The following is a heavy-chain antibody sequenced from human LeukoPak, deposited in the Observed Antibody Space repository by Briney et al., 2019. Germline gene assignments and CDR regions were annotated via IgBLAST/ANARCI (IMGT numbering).Heavy chain of an antibody. J-gene: IGHJ4*02. D-gene: IGHD2-8*01. CDR1: GFTFTTNA. CDR3: TVTPLGYCTNGVCSLDY. V-gene: IGHV3-15*01. CDR2: IKSKTDGGTT. Sequence: GGSLRLSCAASGFTFTTNAMSWVRQAPGKGLEWVGRIKSKTDGGTTDYAAPVKGRFTISRDDSKNTLYLLMNSLQTEDTAVYYCTVTPLGYCTNGVCSLDYWGQGTLVTVSS.